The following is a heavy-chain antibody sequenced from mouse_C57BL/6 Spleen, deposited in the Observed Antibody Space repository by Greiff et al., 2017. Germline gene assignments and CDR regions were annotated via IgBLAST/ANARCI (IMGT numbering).Heavy chain of an antibody. J-gene: IGHJ4*01. V-gene: IGHV1-47*01. CDR3: ARYGYYVRAMDY. CDR1: GYTFTTYP. Sequence: VKLVESGAELVKPGASVKMSCKASGYTFTTYPIEWMKQNHGKSLEWIGNFHPYNDDTKYNEKFKGKATLTVEKSSSTVYLELSRLTSDDSAVYYCARYGYYVRAMDYWGQGTSVTVSS. CDR2: FHPYNDDT. D-gene: IGHD2-3*01.